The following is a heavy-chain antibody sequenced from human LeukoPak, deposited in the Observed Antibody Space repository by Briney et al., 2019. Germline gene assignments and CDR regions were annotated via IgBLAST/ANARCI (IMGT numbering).Heavy chain of an antibody. CDR3: ARSPRQYQLLS. D-gene: IGHD2-2*01. CDR2: ISYDGSNK. CDR1: GFTFSSYA. Sequence: TGGSLRLSCAASGFTFSSYAMHWVRQAPGKGLEWVAVISYDGSNKYYADSVKGRFTISRDNSKNTLYLQMNSLRAEDTAVHYCARSPRQYQLLSWGQGTLVTVSS. J-gene: IGHJ4*02. V-gene: IGHV3-30-3*01.